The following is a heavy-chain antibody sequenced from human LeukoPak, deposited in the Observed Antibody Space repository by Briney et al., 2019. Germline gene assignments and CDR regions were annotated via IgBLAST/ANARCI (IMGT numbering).Heavy chain of an antibody. J-gene: IGHJ4*02. Sequence: SEALSLTCTVSGDSISGYYWSWIRQPPGKGLEWVAYIYYSGSTDYNPSLKSRVTMSVDTSKNDFSLNLSSVTAADTAVYYCARGGGGYQLLFDYWGQGSLVTVSS. CDR1: GDSISGYY. D-gene: IGHD2-2*01. V-gene: IGHV4-59*01. CDR3: ARGGGGYQLLFDY. CDR2: IYYSGST.